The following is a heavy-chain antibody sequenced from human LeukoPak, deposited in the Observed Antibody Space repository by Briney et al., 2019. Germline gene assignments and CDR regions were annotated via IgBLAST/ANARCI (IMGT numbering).Heavy chain of an antibody. V-gene: IGHV1-24*01. CDR2: FDPEDGET. CDR3: ATYLVSIGYCSGGSCYRSFDP. CDR1: GYTFINYY. D-gene: IGHD2-15*01. J-gene: IGHJ5*02. Sequence: ASVKVSCKASGYTFINYYMHWVRQAPGKGLEWMGGFDPEDGETIYAQKFQGRVTMTEDTSTDTAYMELSSLRSEDTAVYYCATYLVSIGYCSGGSCYRSFDPWGQGTLVTVSS.